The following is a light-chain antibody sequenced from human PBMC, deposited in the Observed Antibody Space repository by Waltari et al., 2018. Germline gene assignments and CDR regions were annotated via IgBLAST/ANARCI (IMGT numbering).Light chain of an antibody. J-gene: IGLJ3*02. Sequence: QTVVTQEPSFSVSPGGTVTLTCGLSSGSVSTSYYPSWYQQTPGQAPRTLIYSTNTRSSWVPDRFSGSILGNKAALTITGAQADDESDYYCVLYMGSGISFGGGTKLTVL. CDR3: VLYMGSGIS. V-gene: IGLV8-61*01. CDR2: STN. CDR1: SGSVSTSYY.